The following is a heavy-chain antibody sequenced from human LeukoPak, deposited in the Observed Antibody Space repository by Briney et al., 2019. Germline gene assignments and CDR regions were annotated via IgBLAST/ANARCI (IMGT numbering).Heavy chain of an antibody. CDR1: GFTFSSYS. Sequence: PGGSLRLSCAASGFTFSSYSKNWVRQAPGKGLEWLSYISSSSSTIYYADSVKGRFTISRDNAKNSLYLQMNSLRDEDTAVYYCARTPHYDILTGYDYWGQGTLVTVSS. CDR2: ISSSSSTI. CDR3: ARTPHYDILTGYDY. D-gene: IGHD3-9*01. V-gene: IGHV3-48*02. J-gene: IGHJ4*02.